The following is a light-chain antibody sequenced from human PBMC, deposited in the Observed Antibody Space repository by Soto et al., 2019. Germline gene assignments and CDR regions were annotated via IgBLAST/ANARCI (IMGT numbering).Light chain of an antibody. J-gene: IGKJ1*01. CDR3: LQVSSFPRT. CDR2: AAS. V-gene: IGKV1-12*01. CDR1: RGIGDR. Sequence: DIQMTQSPSSLSAVAGHRVTSTCRASRGIGDRLAWFQQKPGKAPQFLIQAASNLQSGVPSRFSGSGSGTEFILSINSLQPEDIATYYCLQVSSFPRTFGQGTKVEIK.